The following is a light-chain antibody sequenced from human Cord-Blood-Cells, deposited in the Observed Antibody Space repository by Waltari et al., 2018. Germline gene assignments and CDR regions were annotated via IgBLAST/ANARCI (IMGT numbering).Light chain of an antibody. V-gene: IGKV3-15*01. Sequence: EIVMTQSQATRSVSPGERATLPCRASQSVSSTLAWYQQKPGQAPRLLIYGASTRATGIPARFSGSGSGTELTLTISSLQSEDFAVYYCQQYNNWPLTVGGGTKVEIK. CDR3: QQYNNWPLT. J-gene: IGKJ4*01. CDR2: GAS. CDR1: QSVSST.